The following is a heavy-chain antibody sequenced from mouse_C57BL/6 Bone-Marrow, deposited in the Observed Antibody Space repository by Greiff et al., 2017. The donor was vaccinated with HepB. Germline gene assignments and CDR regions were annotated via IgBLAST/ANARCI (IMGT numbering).Heavy chain of an antibody. CDR1: GYAFTNYL. D-gene: IGHD3-2*02. Sequence: QVQLQQSGAELVRPGTSVKVSCKASGYAFTNYLIEWVKQRPGQGLEWIGVINPGSGGTNYNEKFKGKATLTADKSSSTAYMQLSSLTSEDSAVYFCARTAQATFIDAMDYWGQGTSVTVSS. V-gene: IGHV1-54*01. CDR2: INPGSGGT. CDR3: ARTAQATFIDAMDY. J-gene: IGHJ4*01.